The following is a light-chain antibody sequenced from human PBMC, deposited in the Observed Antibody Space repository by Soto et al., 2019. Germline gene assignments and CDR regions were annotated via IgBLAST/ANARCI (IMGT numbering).Light chain of an antibody. J-gene: IGKJ3*01. Sequence: EIVMTQSPATLSVSPGERSTLSCRASQSVSRYLAWYQQRPGQAPRLLIHGASNRANGIPARFSGSASGTDFTLTISSLEPEDFAVYYCQQRSTWPFTFGPGTKVDI. V-gene: IGKV3-11*01. CDR2: GAS. CDR1: QSVSRY. CDR3: QQRSTWPFT.